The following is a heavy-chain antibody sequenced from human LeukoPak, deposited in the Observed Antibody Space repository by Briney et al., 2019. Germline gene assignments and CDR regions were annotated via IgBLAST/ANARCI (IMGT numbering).Heavy chain of an antibody. D-gene: IGHD1-26*01. CDR1: GFTFSDYA. J-gene: IGHJ4*02. CDR3: AKDREKAVGATIFDH. CDR2: ISFSGRST. Sequence: GGSLRLSCAISGFTFSDYAMSWVRQAPGKGLEWVLGISFSGRSTNYADSVKGRFIISRDNSNNTLYLQMNSLRAEDTAVYYCAKDREKAVGATIFDHWGQGTLVTVSS. V-gene: IGHV3-23*01.